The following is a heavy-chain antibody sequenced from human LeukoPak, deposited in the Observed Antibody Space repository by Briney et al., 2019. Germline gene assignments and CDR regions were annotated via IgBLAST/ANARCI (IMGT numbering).Heavy chain of an antibody. J-gene: IGHJ3*02. D-gene: IGHD3-16*02. CDR3: ARDYPIYDYVWGSYRYDAFDI. V-gene: IGHV1-69*06. CDR1: GGTFSSYA. Sequence: ASVKVSCKASGGTFSSYAIGWVRQAPGQGLEWMGGIIPIFGTANYAQKFQGRVTITADKSTSTAYMELSSLRSEDTAVYYCARDYPIYDYVWGSYRYDAFDIWGQGTMVTVSS. CDR2: IIPIFGTA.